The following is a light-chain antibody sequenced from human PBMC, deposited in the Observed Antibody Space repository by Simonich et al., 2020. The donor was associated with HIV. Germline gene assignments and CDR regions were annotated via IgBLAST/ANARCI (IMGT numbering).Light chain of an antibody. CDR2: EDN. CDR1: RGSIASNY. V-gene: IGLV6-57*03. J-gene: IGLJ2*01. CDR3: QSYDSSNQV. Sequence: NFMLPQPHSVSESPGKTVTISCTRSRGSIASNYVQWYQQRPGSAPTTVIYEDNQSPSGVPDRCSGSIYSSSNSAALTISGLKTEDEADYYCQSYDSSNQVFGGGTKLTVL.